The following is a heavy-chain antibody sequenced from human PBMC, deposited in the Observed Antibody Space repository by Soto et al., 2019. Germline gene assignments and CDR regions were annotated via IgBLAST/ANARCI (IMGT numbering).Heavy chain of an antibody. CDR1: GGSISSGGYS. D-gene: IGHD6-19*01. Sequence: SETLSLTCAVSGGSISSGGYSWSWIRQPPGKGLEWIGYIYHSGSTYYNPSLKSRVTISVDRSKNQFSLKLSSVTAADTAVYYCAKKGSDSSGWYGAFDIWGQGTMVTVSS. J-gene: IGHJ3*02. CDR3: AKKGSDSSGWYGAFDI. CDR2: IYHSGST. V-gene: IGHV4-30-2*01.